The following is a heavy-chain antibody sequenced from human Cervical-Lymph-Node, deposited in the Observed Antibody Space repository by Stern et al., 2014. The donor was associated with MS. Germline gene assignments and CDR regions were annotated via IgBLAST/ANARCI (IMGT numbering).Heavy chain of an antibody. J-gene: IGHJ4*02. Sequence: EVQLVQSGGGLVQPGGSLRLSCAASGFAFSRYWMNWVRQAPGQGLGWGAHIKSDGSETFYMDSLKGRFTISRDNAKSSLYVQMNDLRVEDTAMYFCVAGSGWLPDYWGQGTLVTVSS. D-gene: IGHD5-12*01. CDR1: GFAFSRYW. V-gene: IGHV3-7*03. CDR2: IKSDGSET. CDR3: VAGSGWLPDY.